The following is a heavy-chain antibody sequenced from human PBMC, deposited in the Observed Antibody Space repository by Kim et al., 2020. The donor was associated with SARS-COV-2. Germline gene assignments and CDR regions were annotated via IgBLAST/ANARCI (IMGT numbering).Heavy chain of an antibody. CDR2: ISYDGSNK. Sequence: GGSLRLSCAASGFTFSSYAMHWVRQAPGKGLEWVAVISYDGSNKYYADSVKGRFTISRDNSKKTLYLQMNSLRAEDTAVYYCARSRSGSYYHGMDVWGQGTTVTVSS. CDR1: GFTFSSYA. J-gene: IGHJ6*02. D-gene: IGHD1-26*01. CDR3: ARSRSGSYYHGMDV. V-gene: IGHV3-30-3*01.